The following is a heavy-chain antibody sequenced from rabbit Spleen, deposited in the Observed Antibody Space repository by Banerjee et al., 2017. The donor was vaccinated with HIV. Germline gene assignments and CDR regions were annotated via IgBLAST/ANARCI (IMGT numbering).Heavy chain of an antibody. D-gene: IGHD8-1*01. Sequence: QEQLLESGGGLVRPEGSLKLSCKASGFSFSNKAVMCWVRQAPGKGLEWIGYIDPVFGITYYANWVNGRFSISRENAQNTVFLQMTSLTAADTATYFCARDGAGGSYFALWGPGTLVTVS. CDR2: IDPVFGIT. CDR1: GFSFSNKA. V-gene: IGHV1S47*01. J-gene: IGHJ4*01. CDR3: ARDGAGGSYFAL.